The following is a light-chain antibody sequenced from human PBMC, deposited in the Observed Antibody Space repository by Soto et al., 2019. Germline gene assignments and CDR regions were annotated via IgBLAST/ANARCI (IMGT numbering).Light chain of an antibody. V-gene: IGKV1-39*01. CDR1: QTISKY. Sequence: IHVNMAPAALSAYVEDRVTITCRASQTISKYLNLYQQTPGKAPKLLIYAATSLQSGVPSRSSGSGSETDFTLTINSLQPEDFATYYCQQSYGTPGTFGQGTRLEIK. CDR3: QQSYGTPGT. CDR2: AAT. J-gene: IGKJ5*01.